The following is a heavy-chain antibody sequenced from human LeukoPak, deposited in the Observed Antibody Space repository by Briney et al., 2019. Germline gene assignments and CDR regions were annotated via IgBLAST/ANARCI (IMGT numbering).Heavy chain of an antibody. D-gene: IGHD2-2*01. CDR1: GFTFSSYE. CDR3: ARGYCSSTSCDFDY. J-gene: IGHJ4*02. CDR2: ISSSGSTI. Sequence: AGGSLRLSCAASGFTFSSYEMNWVRQAPGKGLEWVSYISSSGSTIYYAGSVKGRFTISRDNAKNSLYLQMNSLRAEDTAVYYCARGYCSSTSCDFDYWGQGTLVTVSS. V-gene: IGHV3-48*03.